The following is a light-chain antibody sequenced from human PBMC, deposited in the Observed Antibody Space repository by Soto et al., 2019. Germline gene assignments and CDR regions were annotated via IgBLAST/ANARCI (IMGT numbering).Light chain of an antibody. CDR1: QSINIY. J-gene: IGKJ4*01. V-gene: IGKV1-39*01. CDR3: QQSFSTPQT. CDR2: VAS. Sequence: DIQMTQSPSSLSASVGDSVTITCRASQSINIYLSWYQQKSGKATKLLINVASTLQGGVPSRFSGSGSGTDFTLAISSLQPEDSATYNCQQSFSTPQTFGGGTRVEIK.